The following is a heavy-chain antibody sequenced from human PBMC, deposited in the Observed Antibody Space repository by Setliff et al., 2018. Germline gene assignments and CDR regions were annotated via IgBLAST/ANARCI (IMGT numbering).Heavy chain of an antibody. Sequence: SETLSLTCAVSGYSISSGYYWGWIRQPPGKGLEWIGSIYHSGSTYYNPSLKSRVTISVDTSKNQFSLKLSSVTAADTAVYYCARSAGYSSSWYNYYYGMDIWGQGTTVTVSS. D-gene: IGHD6-13*01. V-gene: IGHV4-38-2*01. CDR3: ARSAGYSSSWYNYYYGMDI. J-gene: IGHJ6*02. CDR1: GYSISSGYY. CDR2: IYHSGST.